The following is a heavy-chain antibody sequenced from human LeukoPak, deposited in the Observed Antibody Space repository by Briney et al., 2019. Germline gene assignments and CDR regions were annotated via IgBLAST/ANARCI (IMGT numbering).Heavy chain of an antibody. Sequence: GSLRLSCAASGFIVSDNYMTWVRQAPGKGLEWIGSIYYSGSTYYNPSLKSRVTISVDTSKNQFSLKLSSVTAADTAVYYCARPFGGWFDPWGQGILVTVSS. J-gene: IGHJ5*02. CDR3: ARPFGGWFDP. D-gene: IGHD2-15*01. CDR2: IYYSGST. CDR1: GFIVSDNY. V-gene: IGHV4-38-2*01.